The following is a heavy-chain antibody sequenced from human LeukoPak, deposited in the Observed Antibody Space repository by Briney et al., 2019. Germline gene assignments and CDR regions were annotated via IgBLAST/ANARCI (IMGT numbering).Heavy chain of an antibody. V-gene: IGHV3-23*01. D-gene: IGHD3-22*01. CDR1: GFTFSSYA. Sequence: GGSLRLSCAASGFTFSSYAMSWVRQAPGKGLEWVSAISGSGGGTYYADSVKGRFTISRDNSKNTLYLQMNSLRAEDTAVYYCAKDRHYYDSSGYPRGEFDYWGQGTLVTVSS. CDR2: ISGSGGGT. CDR3: AKDRHYYDSSGYPRGEFDY. J-gene: IGHJ4*02.